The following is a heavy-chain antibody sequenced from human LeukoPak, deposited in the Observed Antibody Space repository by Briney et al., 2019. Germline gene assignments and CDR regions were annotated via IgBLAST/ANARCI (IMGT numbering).Heavy chain of an antibody. Sequence: SETLSLTCTVSGGSIGTYSCGWIRQPPGKEREWIGYIYYSGTTNYNPSLKSRVTISVDPSKNQFSLKLSSVTAADTAVYYCARGVYIAAAQYGYWGQGTLVTVSS. CDR3: ARGVYIAAAQYGY. CDR1: GGSIGTYS. CDR2: IYYSGTT. V-gene: IGHV4-59*01. J-gene: IGHJ4*02. D-gene: IGHD6-13*01.